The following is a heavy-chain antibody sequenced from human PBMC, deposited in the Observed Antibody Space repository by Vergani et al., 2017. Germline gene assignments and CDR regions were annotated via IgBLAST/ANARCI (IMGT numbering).Heavy chain of an antibody. CDR3: ARSTKTEKKNGDYFDY. D-gene: IGHD4-17*01. CDR2: ISSSSSYI. V-gene: IGHV3-21*04. CDR1: GFTFSSYS. Sequence: EVQLVESGGGLVKPGGSLRLSCAASGFTFSSYSMNWVRQAPGKGLEWVSSISSSSSYIYYADSVKGRFTISRDNAKNSLYLQMNSLRAEDTAVYYCARSTKTEKKNGDYFDYWGQGTLVTVSS. J-gene: IGHJ4*02.